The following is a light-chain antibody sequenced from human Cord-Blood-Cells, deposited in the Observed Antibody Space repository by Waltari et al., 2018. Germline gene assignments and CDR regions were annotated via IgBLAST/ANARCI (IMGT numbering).Light chain of an antibody. CDR2: DVS. CDR3: SSYTSSSTVV. Sequence: QSALTQPASASGSPGQSITISCTGTSSDVGGYNYVSWYQQHPGKAPKLMLYDVSNRPSGVSNLFAGSKSGNAASLTISGLQAEDEADYYCSSYTSSSTVVFGGGTKLTVL. V-gene: IGLV2-14*01. CDR1: SSDVGGYNY. J-gene: IGLJ2*01.